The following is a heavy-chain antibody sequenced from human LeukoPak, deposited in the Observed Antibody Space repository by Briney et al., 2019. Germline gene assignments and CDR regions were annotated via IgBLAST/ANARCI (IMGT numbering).Heavy chain of an antibody. J-gene: IGHJ4*02. CDR3: ATVPYYYDSSGYQWDY. CDR1: GYTFTSYG. V-gene: IGHV1-18*01. CDR2: ISAYNGNT. Sequence: ASVKVSCKASGYTFTSYGISWVRQAPGQGLEWMGWISAYNGNTKYAQKFQGRVTMTEDTSTDTAYMELSSLRSEDTAVYYCATVPYYYDSSGYQWDYWGQGTLVTVSS. D-gene: IGHD3-22*01.